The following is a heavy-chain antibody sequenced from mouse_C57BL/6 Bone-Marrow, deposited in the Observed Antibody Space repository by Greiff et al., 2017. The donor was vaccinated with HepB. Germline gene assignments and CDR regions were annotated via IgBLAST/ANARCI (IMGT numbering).Heavy chain of an antibody. V-gene: IGHV1-62-3*01. J-gene: IGHJ1*03. CDR3: ARGGAYRKKWYWEV. Sequence: QVQLKQSGAELVKPGASVKLSCKASGYTFTSYWMPWVKQRPGRGLEWIGRIDPHSGGTKYNEKFKSKTTRTVDKPSSTAYMQVSSLTSADSAVYYCARGGAYRKKWYWEVWGTGETVTV. CDR2: IDPHSGGT. CDR1: GYTFTSYW. D-gene: IGHD2-14*01.